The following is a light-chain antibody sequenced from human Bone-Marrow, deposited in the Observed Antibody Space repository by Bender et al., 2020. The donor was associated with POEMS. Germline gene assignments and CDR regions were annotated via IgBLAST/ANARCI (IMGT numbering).Light chain of an antibody. CDR1: NIATKN. CDR2: DNN. J-gene: IGLJ3*02. V-gene: IGLV3-21*03. Sequence: SYVLTQPPAVSVAPGKTARITCGGDNIATKNVHWYRQMPGQAPVLVVYDNNDRPSGIPERLSGSNSGNTATLTIIRVEAGDEADYYCQVWDSNSDHWVFGGGTKLTVL. CDR3: QVWDSNSDHWV.